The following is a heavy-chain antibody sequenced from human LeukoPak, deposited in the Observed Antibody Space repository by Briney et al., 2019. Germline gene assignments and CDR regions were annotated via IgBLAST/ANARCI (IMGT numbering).Heavy chain of an antibody. D-gene: IGHD2-2*02. CDR2: IIPIFGTA. Sequence: ASVKVSCKASGGTFSSYAISWVRQAPGQGLEWMGGIIPIFGTANYAQKFQGRVTITADKSTSTAYMELSSLRSEDTAVYYCARDCSSTSCYTIWGQGTLVTVSS. CDR1: GGTFSSYA. CDR3: ARDCSSTSCYTI. V-gene: IGHV1-69*06. J-gene: IGHJ4*02.